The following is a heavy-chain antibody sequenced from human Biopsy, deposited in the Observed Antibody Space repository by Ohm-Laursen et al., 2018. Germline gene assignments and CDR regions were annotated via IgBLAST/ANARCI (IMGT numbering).Heavy chain of an antibody. V-gene: IGHV1-8*01. CDR2: MNPNSGNT. J-gene: IGHJ4*02. CDR1: GYTFTNYN. Sequence: GASVKVSCKASGYTFTNYNVNWVRQATGQGLEWMGWMNPNSGNTGYAQKFQGRVTMTRNTSISTAYMELSRLRSDDPAVYYCARDPRYGYGSYFDYWGQGTLVAVSS. D-gene: IGHD3-10*01. CDR3: ARDPRYGYGSYFDY.